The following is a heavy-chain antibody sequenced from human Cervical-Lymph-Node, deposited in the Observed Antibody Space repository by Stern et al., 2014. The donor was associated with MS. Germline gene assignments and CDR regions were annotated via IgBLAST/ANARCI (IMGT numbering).Heavy chain of an antibody. CDR3: ARGLLGSENAFDI. J-gene: IGHJ3*02. CDR1: GYTFTSYG. V-gene: IGHV1-18*01. CDR2: ISAYNGNT. D-gene: IGHD2-15*01. Sequence: VQLVESGAEVKKPGASVKVSCKASGYTFTSYGSSWLRPAPGQGLEWMGCISAYNGNTNYAQKLQDRGTMTTDTSTSTAYMELRSLRSDDTAVYYCARGLLGSENAFDIWGQGTMVTVSS.